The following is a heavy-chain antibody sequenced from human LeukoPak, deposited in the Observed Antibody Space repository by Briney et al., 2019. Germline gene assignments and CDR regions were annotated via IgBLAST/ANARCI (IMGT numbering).Heavy chain of an antibody. D-gene: IGHD6-13*01. CDR1: GFTFRTYA. CDR2: ISDSGDGT. V-gene: IGHV3-23*01. Sequence: GGSLRLSCAASGFTFRTYAMSWVRQAPGKGLEWVSGISDSGDGTYYAESVKGRFTISRDNSKNTVFLQMYSLRADDTAKYYCAKDKAPGSWHTPSDFWGQGNLVTVSS. J-gene: IGHJ4*02. CDR3: AKDKAPGSWHTPSDF.